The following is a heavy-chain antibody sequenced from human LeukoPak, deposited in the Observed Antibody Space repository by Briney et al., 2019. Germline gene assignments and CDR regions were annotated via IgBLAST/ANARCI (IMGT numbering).Heavy chain of an antibody. V-gene: IGHV4-39*01. Sequence: SETLSLTXTVSGGSLSSSSYYWGWIRQPPGKGLEWFGSIYYSGSTYYNPSLKSRVTISVDTYKNQFYVMLSSVTAADTAVYYCARQVVPAAMLLWFGELLYDYWGQGTLVTVSS. CDR1: GGSLSSSSYY. D-gene: IGHD3-10*01. CDR2: IYYSGST. J-gene: IGHJ4*02. CDR3: ARQVVPAAMLLWFGELLYDY.